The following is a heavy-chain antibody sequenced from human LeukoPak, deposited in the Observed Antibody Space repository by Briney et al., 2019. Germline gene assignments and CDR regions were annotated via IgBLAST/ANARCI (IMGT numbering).Heavy chain of an antibody. Sequence: PGGSLRLSCAASGFTFSSYEMNWVRQAPGKGLEWVANIKYDGRETQYVDSVKGRFTISRDNAKNSVFLQMNSLRAEDTAVYYCARYLNSGPEDFWGQGNLVTVSS. CDR1: GFTFSSYE. CDR3: ARYLNSGPEDF. J-gene: IGHJ4*02. V-gene: IGHV3-7*01. CDR2: IKYDGRET. D-gene: IGHD1-26*01.